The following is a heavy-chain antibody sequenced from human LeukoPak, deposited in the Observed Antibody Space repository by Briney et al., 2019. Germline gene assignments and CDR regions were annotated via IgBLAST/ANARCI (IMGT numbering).Heavy chain of an antibody. Sequence: GGSLRLSCAASGFTVSSNYMSWVRQAPGKGLEWVSLIYSGGTTYYADSVKGRFTISRDNSKNTLYLQMNSLRAEDTAVYYCAKELELAARYAFDIWGQGTMVTISS. V-gene: IGHV3-66*01. CDR3: AKELELAARYAFDI. J-gene: IGHJ3*02. CDR1: GFTVSSNY. CDR2: IYSGGTT. D-gene: IGHD6-6*01.